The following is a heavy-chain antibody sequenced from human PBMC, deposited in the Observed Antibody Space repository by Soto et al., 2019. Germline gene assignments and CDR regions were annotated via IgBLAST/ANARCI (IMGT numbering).Heavy chain of an antibody. D-gene: IGHD6-13*01. CDR1: GGSFSGYY. J-gene: IGHJ4*02. V-gene: IGHV4-34*01. Sequence: QVQLQQWGAGLLKPSETLSLTCAVYGGSFSGYYWSWIRQPPGKGLEWIGEINHSGSTNYNPSLKSRVTISVESSKNQFSLKLSSVTAADTAVYYCARGIKAAAGRPLPLYYFDYWGQGTLVTVSS. CDR2: INHSGST. CDR3: ARGIKAAAGRPLPLYYFDY.